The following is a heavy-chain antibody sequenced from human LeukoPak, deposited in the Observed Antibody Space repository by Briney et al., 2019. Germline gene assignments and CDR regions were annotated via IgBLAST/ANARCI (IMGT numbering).Heavy chain of an antibody. J-gene: IGHJ4*02. CDR3: TSWTDSGNYYRGDDY. D-gene: IGHD3-10*01. CDR2: IRSKANSYAT. Sequence: GGSLRLSCAASGFTFSGSAIHWVRQASGKGLEWVGRIRSKANSYATAYAASVKGRFTISRDDSKNTAYLQMNSLKTEDTAVYHCTSWTDSGNYYRGDDYWGQGTLVTVSS. CDR1: GFTFSGSA. V-gene: IGHV3-73*01.